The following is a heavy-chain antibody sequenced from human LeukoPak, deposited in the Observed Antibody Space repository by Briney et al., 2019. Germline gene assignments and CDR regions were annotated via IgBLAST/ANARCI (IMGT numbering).Heavy chain of an antibody. V-gene: IGHV3-15*01. CDR3: TTASITVQARGAFDI. CDR1: GITFSNAW. CDR2: IKSKTDGGTI. J-gene: IGHJ3*02. D-gene: IGHD3-16*01. Sequence: GGSLRLSCAASGITFSNAWMTWVRQAPGKGLEWVGRIKSKTDGGTIDYAAPVKGRFTISTDDSKNTLYLQLNSLKTEDSAVYYRTTASITVQARGAFDIWGQGTMVTVFS.